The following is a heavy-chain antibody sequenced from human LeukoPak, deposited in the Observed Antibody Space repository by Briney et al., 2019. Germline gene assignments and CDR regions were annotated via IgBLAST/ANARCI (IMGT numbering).Heavy chain of an antibody. CDR1: GFTFSGSA. D-gene: IGHD6-13*01. Sequence: QPGGSLRLSCAASGFTFSGSAMHWVRQASGKGLEWVGRIRSKANSYATAYAASVKGRFTISRDDSKNTAYLQMNSLKTEDTAVYYCTRHEDSSWYVYYYYYMDVWGKGTTVTVSS. CDR2: IRSKANSYAT. J-gene: IGHJ6*03. CDR3: TRHEDSSWYVYYYYYMDV. V-gene: IGHV3-73*01.